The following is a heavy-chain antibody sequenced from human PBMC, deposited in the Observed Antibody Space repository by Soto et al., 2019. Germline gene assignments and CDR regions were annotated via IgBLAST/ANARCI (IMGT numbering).Heavy chain of an antibody. V-gene: IGHV3-21*06. Sequence: GGALRRCCVASGFTFSRYDMNWLRQAPGKGLEWVASISSSTSYVYYADSVKGRFSTSRDNAKNILYLEMYGLRTEDTAVYYCARDPSEGRVGNWFESWGQGTLVTVSS. D-gene: IGHD2-2*01. CDR2: ISSSTSYV. CDR1: GFTFSRYD. CDR3: ARDPSEGRVGNWFES. J-gene: IGHJ5*01.